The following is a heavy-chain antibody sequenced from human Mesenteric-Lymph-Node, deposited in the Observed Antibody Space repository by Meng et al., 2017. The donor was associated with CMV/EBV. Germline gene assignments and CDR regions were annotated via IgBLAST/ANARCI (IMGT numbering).Heavy chain of an antibody. CDR3: ARDLNGYDGNSAVFDY. J-gene: IGHJ4*02. CDR1: GGSVSSGSYY. CDR2: IYYTGNT. Sequence: SETLSLTCTVSGGSVSSGSYYWSWIRQPPGKGLEWIGYIYYTGNTNYNPSLKSRVTISVDTSKNQFSLKLSSVTAADTAVYYCARDLNGYDGNSAVFDYWGQGTLVTVSS. V-gene: IGHV4-61*01. D-gene: IGHD4-23*01.